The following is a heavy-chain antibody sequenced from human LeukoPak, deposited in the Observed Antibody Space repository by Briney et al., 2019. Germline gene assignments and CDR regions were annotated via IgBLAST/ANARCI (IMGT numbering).Heavy chain of an antibody. V-gene: IGHV3-48*04. CDR2: ISSPSSLI. Sequence: GGSPRLSCAASGFTFSSYAMSWVRQAPGKGLEWISHISSPSSLIYYADSVKGRFTISRDSAKNSLFLHMSSLRAEDTAIYYCAREMHYFESGNLYPHLMFDPWGQGTLVTVSS. CDR3: AREMHYFESGNLYPHLMFDP. CDR1: GFTFSSYA. D-gene: IGHD2/OR15-2a*01. J-gene: IGHJ5*02.